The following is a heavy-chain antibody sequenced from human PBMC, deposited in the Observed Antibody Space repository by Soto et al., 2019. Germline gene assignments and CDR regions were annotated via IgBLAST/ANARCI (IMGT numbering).Heavy chain of an antibody. CDR2: ISSSSSYI. CDR1: GFTFSGYS. D-gene: IGHD3-3*01. V-gene: IGHV3-21*01. J-gene: IGHJ6*02. CDR3: ARDQTIFGVTKTTGMDV. Sequence: GWSLRLSCAASGFTFSGYSLNWVRQAPGKGLEWVSSISSSSSYIDYADSVKGRFTISRDNAKNSLFLQMTSLRAEDTAVYYCARDQTIFGVTKTTGMDVWGQGTSVTVSS.